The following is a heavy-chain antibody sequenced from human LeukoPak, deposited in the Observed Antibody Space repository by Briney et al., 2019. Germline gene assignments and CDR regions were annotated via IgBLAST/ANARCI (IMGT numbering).Heavy chain of an antibody. CDR1: GGSISSYY. D-gene: IGHD6-13*01. V-gene: IGHV4-59*08. CDR3: ARHSSSWYSNYFDY. J-gene: IGHJ4*02. Sequence: SETLSLTCTVSGGSISSYYWSWIRQPPGKGLEWIGYIYYSGSTNYNPSLKSRVTISVDTSKNQFSLKLSSVTAADTAVYYCARHSSSWYSNYFDYWGQGTLVTVSP. CDR2: IYYSGST.